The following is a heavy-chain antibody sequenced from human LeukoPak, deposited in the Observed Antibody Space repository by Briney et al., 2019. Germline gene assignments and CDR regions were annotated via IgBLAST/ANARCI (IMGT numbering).Heavy chain of an antibody. Sequence: ASVKVSCKASGYTFTGYYMHWVRQAPGQGLEWMGIINPSGGSTSYAQKFQGRVTMTRNMSTSTVYMELSSLRSEDTAVYYCARVIVDGDYADAFDIWGQGTMVTVSS. CDR3: ARVIVDGDYADAFDI. D-gene: IGHD4-17*01. J-gene: IGHJ3*02. V-gene: IGHV1-46*01. CDR2: INPSGGST. CDR1: GYTFTGYY.